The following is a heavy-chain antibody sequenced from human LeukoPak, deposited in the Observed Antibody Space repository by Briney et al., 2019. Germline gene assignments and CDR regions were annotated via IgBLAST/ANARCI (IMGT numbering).Heavy chain of an antibody. CDR2: IYYSGST. J-gene: IGHJ6*03. V-gene: IGHV4-59*01. CDR1: GGSISSYY. CDR3: ARDRDDWGPGYYYYYMDV. D-gene: IGHD7-27*01. Sequence: KTSETLSLTCTVSGGSISSYYWSWIRQPPGKGLEWIGYIYYSGSTNYNPSLKSRVTISVDTSKNQFSLKLSSVTAADTAVYYCARDRDDWGPGYYYYYMDVWGKGTTVTVSS.